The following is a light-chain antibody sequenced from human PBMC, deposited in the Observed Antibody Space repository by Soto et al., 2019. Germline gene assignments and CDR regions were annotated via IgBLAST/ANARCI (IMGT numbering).Light chain of an antibody. CDR3: TSYAASNNVV. CDR2: EVT. Sequence: QSALTQPPSASGSPGQSVTLSCTGTSSDVGAYNYVSWYQQHPGKAPKLMIYEVTKRPSGVPDRFSGSKSGNTASLTVSGLQAEDEADYYCTSYAASNNVVFGGGTKVTVL. CDR1: SSDVGAYNY. V-gene: IGLV2-8*01. J-gene: IGLJ2*01.